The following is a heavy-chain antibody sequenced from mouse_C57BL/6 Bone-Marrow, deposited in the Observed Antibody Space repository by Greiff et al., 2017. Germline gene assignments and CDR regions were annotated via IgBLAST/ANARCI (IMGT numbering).Heavy chain of an antibody. V-gene: IGHV1-18*01. CDR2: INPNNGGT. CDR3: ARRGFDY. Sequence: EVQLLQSGPELVKPGASVKIPCKASGFTFTDYNMDWVKQSHGKSLEWIGDINPNNGGTTYIQKFKGKVTLTVDKSSSTAYMELRSLTSEDTAVDYCARRGFDYWGRGTALTVSS. J-gene: IGHJ2*01. CDR1: GFTFTDYN.